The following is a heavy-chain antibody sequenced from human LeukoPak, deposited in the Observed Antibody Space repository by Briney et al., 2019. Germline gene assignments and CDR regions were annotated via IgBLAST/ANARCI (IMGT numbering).Heavy chain of an antibody. Sequence: SETLSLTCTVSGGSISYYSWSWIRQPPGKGLEWIGYIYYSGSTNYNPSLKSRVIISVDTSKNQFSLKLSSVTAADTAVYYCARERSPGSYYDAFDIWGQGTMVTVSS. J-gene: IGHJ3*02. V-gene: IGHV4-59*01. CDR1: GGSISYYS. CDR3: ARERSPGSYYDAFDI. CDR2: IYYSGST. D-gene: IGHD1-26*01.